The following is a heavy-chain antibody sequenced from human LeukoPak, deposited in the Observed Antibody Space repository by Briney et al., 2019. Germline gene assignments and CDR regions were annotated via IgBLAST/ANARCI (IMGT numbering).Heavy chain of an antibody. CDR1: GGSISSSNW. CDR3: ARLPGPKDGYNPFDRGY. CDR2: IYHSGST. Sequence: SGSLSLTCAVSGGSISSSNWWSWVRQPPGKGLEWIGEIYHSGSTNYNPSLKSRVTISVDKSKNQFSLKLSSVTAADTAVYYCARLPGPKDGYNPFDRGYWGQGTLVTVSS. V-gene: IGHV4-4*02. J-gene: IGHJ4*02. D-gene: IGHD5-24*01.